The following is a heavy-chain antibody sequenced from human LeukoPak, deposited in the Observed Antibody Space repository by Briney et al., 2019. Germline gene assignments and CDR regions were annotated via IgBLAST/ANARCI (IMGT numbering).Heavy chain of an antibody. CDR2: ISAIDNKP. CDR1: GFTFSSHS. V-gene: IGHV3-23*01. Sequence: GGSLRLSCAASGFTFSSHSMTWVRQSPGKGLEWVSGISAIDNKPYYADSVRGRFTVSRDNSMDTLYLHITALRLDDPAIYFCPQDLPRAFWNGPGAFEIWGPGTLVTVSS. D-gene: IGHD3-3*01. CDR3: PQDLPRAFWNGPGAFEI. J-gene: IGHJ3*02.